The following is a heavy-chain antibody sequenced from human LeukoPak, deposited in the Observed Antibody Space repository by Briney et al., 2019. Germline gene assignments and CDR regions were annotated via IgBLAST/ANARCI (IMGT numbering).Heavy chain of an antibody. Sequence: SETLSLTCTVSGGSISSGGYYWSWIRQHPGKGLEWIGYIYYSGSTYYNPSLKSRVTIPVDTSKNQFSLKLSSVTAADTAVYYCARATSSSWYLVYFDYWGQGTLVTVSS. CDR1: GGSISSGGYY. CDR3: ARATSSSWYLVYFDY. D-gene: IGHD6-13*01. V-gene: IGHV4-31*03. J-gene: IGHJ4*02. CDR2: IYYSGST.